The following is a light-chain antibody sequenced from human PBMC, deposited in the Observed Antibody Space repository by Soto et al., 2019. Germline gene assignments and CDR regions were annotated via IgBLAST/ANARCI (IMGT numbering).Light chain of an antibody. Sequence: QSVLTQPSSASGTPGQRVTISCSGSSSNIGSNYVYWYQQLPGTAPKLLIYSNNQRPSGVPDRFSGSKSGTSASLAISGLQSEDEADYYCAAWDDSLNGVVFGGGTKLTVL. V-gene: IGLV1-44*01. J-gene: IGLJ2*01. CDR1: SSNIGSNY. CDR2: SNN. CDR3: AAWDDSLNGVV.